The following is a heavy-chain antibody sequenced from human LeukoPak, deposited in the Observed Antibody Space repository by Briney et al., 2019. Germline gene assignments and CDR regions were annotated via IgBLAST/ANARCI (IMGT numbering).Heavy chain of an antibody. Sequence: PSETLSLTCTVSGGSVSSGSYYWSWIRQPPGKGLEWIGYIHYSGSTSYNPSLKSRVTISVDTSKNHFSLKLSSVTAADTAVYYCARGYGSGSYTLNYWGQGTLVTVSS. CDR1: GGSVSSGSYY. J-gene: IGHJ4*02. D-gene: IGHD3-10*01. CDR3: ARGYGSGSYTLNY. V-gene: IGHV4-61*03. CDR2: IHYSGST.